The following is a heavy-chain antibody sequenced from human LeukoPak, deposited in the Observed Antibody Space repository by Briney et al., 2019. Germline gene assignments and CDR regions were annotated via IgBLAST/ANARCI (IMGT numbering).Heavy chain of an antibody. J-gene: IGHJ4*02. CDR2: IYYSGST. CDR1: GGSISSSSYY. D-gene: IGHD3-10*01. Sequence: SETLSLTCTVSGGSISSSSYYWGWIRQPPGKGLEWIGSIYYSGSTYYNPSLKSRVTISVDTSKNQFSLKLSSVTAADTAVYYCARDYYGSGSYYRVWGQGTLVTVSS. CDR3: ARDYYGSGSYYRV. V-gene: IGHV4-39*07.